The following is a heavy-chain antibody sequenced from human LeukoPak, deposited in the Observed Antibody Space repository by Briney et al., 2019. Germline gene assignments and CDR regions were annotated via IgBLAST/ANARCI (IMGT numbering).Heavy chain of an antibody. CDR3: ARPLYISWDRFDP. D-gene: IGHD3-16*01. Sequence: PSETLSLTCTVSGASISSSSGADYLFWGWIRQAPGKGLEWIGSIDYSGHTNYNPSLKSRATISVDTPKNQFSLSLRSVTAADTAVYYCARPLYISWDRFDPWGQGTLITVS. J-gene: IGHJ5*02. CDR1: GASISSSSGADYLF. V-gene: IGHV4-39*01. CDR2: IDYSGHT.